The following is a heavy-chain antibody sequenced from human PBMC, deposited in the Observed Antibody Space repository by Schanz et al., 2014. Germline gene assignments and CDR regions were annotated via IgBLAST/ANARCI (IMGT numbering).Heavy chain of an antibody. CDR1: RFTFSNYA. Sequence: EVQLVESGGGLVQPGGSLRLSCAASRFTFSNYAMSWVRQAPGKGLEWVSAISGSGGSTYYADSVKGRFTISRDNSKNTLYMQMNSLRAEDTAVYFCAKSYDPSGYSGFDYWGQGTLVTVSS. CDR2: ISGSGGST. V-gene: IGHV3-23*04. D-gene: IGHD3-22*01. J-gene: IGHJ4*02. CDR3: AKSYDPSGYSGFDY.